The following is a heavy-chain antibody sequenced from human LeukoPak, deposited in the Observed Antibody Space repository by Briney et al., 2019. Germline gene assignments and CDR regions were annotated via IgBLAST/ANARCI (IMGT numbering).Heavy chain of an antibody. Sequence: GGSLRLSCAASGLVFSTSAMSWVRQAPGKGLQWVSSITGSGGSTHYADSVKGRFTISRDNSKNTLYLQMNSLRAEDTAVYYCARDRIAVAGPISEYFQHWGQGTLVTVSS. CDR3: ARDRIAVAGPISEYFQH. J-gene: IGHJ1*01. V-gene: IGHV3-23*01. CDR1: GLVFSTSA. D-gene: IGHD6-19*01. CDR2: ITGSGGST.